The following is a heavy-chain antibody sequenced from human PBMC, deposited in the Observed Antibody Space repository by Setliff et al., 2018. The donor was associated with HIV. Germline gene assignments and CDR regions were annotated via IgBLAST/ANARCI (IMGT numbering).Heavy chain of an antibody. Sequence: SETLSLTCVVSDDSLSNYDWTWIRLSPGKALEWIGYISSSGTTTYNPSLRSRVTISIETSNTRFSLWLRSATAADTATYFCARLGRAIDDGGSSLRLDFWGQGMLVTVPQ. CDR2: ISSSGTT. D-gene: IGHD2-21*01. CDR1: DDSLSNYD. V-gene: IGHV4-4*09. CDR3: ARLGRAIDDGGSSLRLDF. J-gene: IGHJ4*02.